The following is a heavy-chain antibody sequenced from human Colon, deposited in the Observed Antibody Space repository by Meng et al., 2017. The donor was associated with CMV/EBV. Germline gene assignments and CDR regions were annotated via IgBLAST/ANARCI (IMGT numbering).Heavy chain of an antibody. CDR1: EFPFSSYE. D-gene: IGHD7-27*01. CDR3: ARGSSWGRLDY. J-gene: IGHJ4*02. CDR2: IGSNSTYI. Sequence: GESLKISCAVAEFPFSSYEMHWVRQAPGKGLEWVSSIGSNSTYIQYAASVKDRFTIYRDNANESRYLQMNSLRAEDTAVYYCARGSSWGRLDYWGQGTLVTVSS. V-gene: IGHV3-21*01.